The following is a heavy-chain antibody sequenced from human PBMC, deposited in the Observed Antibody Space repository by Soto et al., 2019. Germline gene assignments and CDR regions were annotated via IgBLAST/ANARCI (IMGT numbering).Heavy chain of an antibody. D-gene: IGHD3-3*01. Sequence: SVKVPCKASGGTFSSYAISWVRQAPGQGLEWMGGIIPIFGTANYAQKFQGRVTITADKSTSTAYMELSSLRSEDTAVYYCARLVLGFLGVDVWGQGTTVTVSS. CDR2: IIPIFGTA. J-gene: IGHJ6*02. CDR1: GGTFSSYA. V-gene: IGHV1-69*06. CDR3: ARLVLGFLGVDV.